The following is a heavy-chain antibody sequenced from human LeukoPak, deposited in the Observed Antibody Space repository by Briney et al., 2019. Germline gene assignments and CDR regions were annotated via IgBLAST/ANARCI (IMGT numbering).Heavy chain of an antibody. CDR3: AKDLGYCRTTSCSFDY. J-gene: IGHJ4*02. V-gene: IGHV3-23*01. CDR2: VSSSGDRI. CDR1: GFTFSTYA. Sequence: GGSLRLSCVDSGFTFSTYAMSWVRQAPGKGLEWVSAVSSSGDRIYYADSVKGRFTISRDNSKNTLYLQMNSLRVEDTAVYFCAKDLGYCRTTSCSFDYWGQGTLVTVSS. D-gene: IGHD2-2*01.